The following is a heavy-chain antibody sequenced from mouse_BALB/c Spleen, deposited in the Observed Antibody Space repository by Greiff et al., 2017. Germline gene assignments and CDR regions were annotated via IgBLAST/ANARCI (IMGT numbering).Heavy chain of an antibody. V-gene: IGHV1-54*01. J-gene: IGHJ3*01. CDR2: INPGSGGT. D-gene: IGHD2-4*01. CDR1: GYTFTSYT. Sequence: VKLQESGAELARPGASVKMSCKASGYTFTSYTMHWVKQRPGQGLEWIGVINPGSGGTNYNEKFKGKATLTADKSSSTAYMQLSSLTSDDSAVYFCATYDYDAYWGQGTLVTVSA. CDR3: ATYDYDAY.